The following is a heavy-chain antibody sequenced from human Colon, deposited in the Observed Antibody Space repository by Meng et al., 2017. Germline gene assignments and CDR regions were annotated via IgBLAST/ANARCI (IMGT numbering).Heavy chain of an antibody. CDR2: IKRDGSET. D-gene: IGHD1-1*01. V-gene: IGHV3-7*01. CDR3: VREKEKGYLAD. J-gene: IGHJ4*02. CDR1: AFSFSPYW. Sequence: GESLKISCTASAFSFSPYWMSWVRQAPGKGLEWVANIKRDGSETYYVGSVRGRFTISRDNAKNSLYLQMNSPRAEDTAVYYCVREKEKGYLADWGQGTLVTVSS.